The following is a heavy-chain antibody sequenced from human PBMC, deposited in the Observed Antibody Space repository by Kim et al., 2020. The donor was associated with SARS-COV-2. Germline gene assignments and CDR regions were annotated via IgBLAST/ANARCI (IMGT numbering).Heavy chain of an antibody. D-gene: IGHD3-16*01. CDR3: ARSIIRGSPDAFDI. V-gene: IGHV1-69*13. CDR1: GGTFSSYA. J-gene: IGHJ3*02. Sequence: SVKVSCKASGGTFSSYAISWVRQAPGQGLEWMGGIIPIFGTANYAQKFQGRVTITADESTSTAYMELSSLRSGDTAVYYCARSIIRGSPDAFDIWGQGTMVTVSS. CDR2: IIPIFGTA.